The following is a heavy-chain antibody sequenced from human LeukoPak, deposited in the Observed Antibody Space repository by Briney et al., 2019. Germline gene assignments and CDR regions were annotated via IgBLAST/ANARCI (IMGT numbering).Heavy chain of an antibody. V-gene: IGHV3-23*01. J-gene: IGHJ4*02. CDR2: ISNTADNT. CDR1: GFIFANFG. CDR3: ARDRLEMSRRGNFDY. D-gene: IGHD5-24*01. Sequence: GGSLRLSCAASGFIFANFGMGWVRQVPGRGLEWISTISNTADNTHYADSVKGRFTISRDNSRNTLYLQMNSLRAEDTTVYYCARDRLEMSRRGNFDYWGQGTLVIVSS.